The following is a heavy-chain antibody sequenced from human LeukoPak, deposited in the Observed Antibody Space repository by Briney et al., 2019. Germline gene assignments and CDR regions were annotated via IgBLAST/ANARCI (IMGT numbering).Heavy chain of an antibody. Sequence: SETLSLTCTVSGGSISSYYWSWIRQPAGKGLEWIGRIYTSGSTNYNPSLKSRVTMSVDTSKNQFSLKLSSVTAADTAVYYCARGVGYCSSTSCYTGFDYWGQGTLVTVSS. CDR3: ARGVGYCSSTSCYTGFDY. V-gene: IGHV4-4*07. CDR1: GGSISSYY. CDR2: IYTSGST. J-gene: IGHJ4*02. D-gene: IGHD2-2*02.